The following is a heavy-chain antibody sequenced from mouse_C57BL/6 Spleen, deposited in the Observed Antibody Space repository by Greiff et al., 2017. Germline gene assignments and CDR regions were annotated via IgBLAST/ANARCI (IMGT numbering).Heavy chain of an antibody. D-gene: IGHD1-1*01. V-gene: IGHV1-61*01. J-gene: IGHJ4*01. CDR1: GYTFTSYW. CDR3: ARSSWATVVDGGSMDY. CDR2: IHPSDSET. Sequence: QVQLQQPGAELVRPGSSVKLSCKASGYTFTSYWMDWVKQRSGQGLEWIGYIHPSDSETNYNQKFKDKATLTVDKSSITAYMQLSSLTSEDSAVYYCARSSWATVVDGGSMDYWGQGTSVTVSS.